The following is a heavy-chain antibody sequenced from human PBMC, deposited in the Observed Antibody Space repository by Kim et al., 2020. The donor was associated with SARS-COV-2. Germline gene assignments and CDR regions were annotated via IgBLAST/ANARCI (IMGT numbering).Heavy chain of an antibody. CDR2: IYYSGST. CDR3: AREISPPYYYYYYGMDV. Sequence: SETLSLTCTVSGGSISSSSYYWGWIRQPPGKGLEWVGSIYYSGSTYYNPSLKSRVTISVDTSKNQFSLKLSSVTAADTAVYYCAREISPPYYYYYYGMDVWGQGTTVTVSS. V-gene: IGHV4-39*07. D-gene: IGHD3-3*01. CDR1: GGSISSSSYY. J-gene: IGHJ6*02.